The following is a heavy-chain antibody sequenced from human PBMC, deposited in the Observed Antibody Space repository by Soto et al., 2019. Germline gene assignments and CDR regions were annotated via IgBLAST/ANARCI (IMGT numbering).Heavy chain of an antibody. CDR3: VRGYGSGSYYVS. CDR1: GGSISSYY. D-gene: IGHD3-10*01. V-gene: IGHV4-34*01. Sequence: SETLSLTCTVSGGSISSYYWSWIRQPPGKGLEWIGEINRGGDTEYNPSLKSRVTISVDTSKNQFSLKLSSMTAADTAVYYCVRGYGSGSYYVSWGQGTPVTVSS. CDR2: INRGGDT. J-gene: IGHJ4*02.